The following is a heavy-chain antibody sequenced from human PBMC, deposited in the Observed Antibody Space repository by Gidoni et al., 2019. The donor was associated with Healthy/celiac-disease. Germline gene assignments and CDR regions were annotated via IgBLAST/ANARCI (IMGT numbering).Heavy chain of an antibody. CDR3: ARLVPDTAMVLYYYYGMDV. CDR2: IYYSGST. Sequence: QLQLQESGPGLVKPSETLSLTCTVSGGSISSSSYYWGWIRQPPGKGLEWIGSIYYSGSTYYNPSLKSRVTISVDTSKNQFSLKLSSVTAADTAVYYCARLVPDTAMVLYYYYGMDVWGQGTTVTVSS. V-gene: IGHV4-39*01. D-gene: IGHD5-18*01. J-gene: IGHJ6*02. CDR1: GGSISSSSYY.